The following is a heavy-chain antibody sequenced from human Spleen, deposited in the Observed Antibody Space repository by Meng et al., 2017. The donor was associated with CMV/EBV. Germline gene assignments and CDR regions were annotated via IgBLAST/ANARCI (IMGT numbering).Heavy chain of an antibody. J-gene: IGHJ6*02. CDR2: IYYSGST. CDR1: GDSISSGGYY. CDR3: AKAGVVVVPAASIYYYYGMDV. D-gene: IGHD2-2*01. Sequence: SETLSLTCTVSGDSISSGGYYWSWIRQHPGKGLEWIGYIYYSGSTYYNPSLKSRVTISVDTSKNQFSLKVSSVTAADTAVYYCAKAGVVVVPAASIYYYYGMDVWGQGTTVTVSS. V-gene: IGHV4-31*03.